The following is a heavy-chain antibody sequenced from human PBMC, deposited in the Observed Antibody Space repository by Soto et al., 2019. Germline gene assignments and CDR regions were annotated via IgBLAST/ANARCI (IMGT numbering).Heavy chain of an antibody. Sequence: QVQLQESGPRLVKPSETLSLSCTVSDDFISSYYWNWIRQPAGKGLEWIGRVSTSGATNYNLSLESRVTMSVDTSKKQFSLKLTSVTAADTAVYFCARADYEILTGSYAMDVWGQGTTVTVSS. CDR3: ARADYEILTGSYAMDV. CDR1: DDFISSYY. J-gene: IGHJ6*02. D-gene: IGHD3-9*01. CDR2: VSTSGAT. V-gene: IGHV4-4*07.